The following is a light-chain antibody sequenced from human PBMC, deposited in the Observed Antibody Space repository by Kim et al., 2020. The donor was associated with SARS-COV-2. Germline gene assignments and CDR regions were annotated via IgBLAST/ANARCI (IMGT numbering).Light chain of an antibody. J-gene: IGLJ3*02. CDR3: SSYTSSSWV. CDR2: DVS. V-gene: IGLV2-14*01. Sequence: SALTQPASVSVSPGQTITISCTGTSSDVGGYNYVSWYQQHPGKAPKLMIYDVSKRPSGVSNRLSGSKSGNTASLTISGLQAEDEADYYCSSYTSSSWVFGGGTKLAVL. CDR1: SSDVGGYNY.